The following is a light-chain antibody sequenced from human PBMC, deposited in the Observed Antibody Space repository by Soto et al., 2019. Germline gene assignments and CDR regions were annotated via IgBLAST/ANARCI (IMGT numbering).Light chain of an antibody. V-gene: IGKV1-5*03. CDR2: KAS. J-gene: IGKJ2*01. CDR1: QSLTRW. Sequence: DIQMTQSPPSLSASVGDRVTIACRASQSLTRWLAWYQQKPGQAPKLLVYKASTLEFGVPSRFSGSGSGTEFTLTISTLQPEDCGTFYCQQYYTYPYTFGQGTRLEIK. CDR3: QQYYTYPYT.